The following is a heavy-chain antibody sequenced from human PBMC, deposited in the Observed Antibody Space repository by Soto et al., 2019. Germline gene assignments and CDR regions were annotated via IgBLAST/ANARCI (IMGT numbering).Heavy chain of an antibody. CDR1: GGSISSGGYY. CDR2: IYYSGST. D-gene: IGHD2-15*01. Sequence: QVQLQESGPGLVKPSQTLSLTCTVSGGSISSGGYYWSWIRQHPGKGLEWIGYIYYSGSTYYNPSVRSGVPIAVDTSKNQLSLKLSSVTAADTAVYYCARGYVGTVVAPAAFDIWGQGTMVTVSS. CDR3: ARGYVGTVVAPAAFDI. J-gene: IGHJ3*02. V-gene: IGHV4-31*03.